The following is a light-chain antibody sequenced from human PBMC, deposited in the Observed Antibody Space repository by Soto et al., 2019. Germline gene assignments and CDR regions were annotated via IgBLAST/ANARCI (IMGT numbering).Light chain of an antibody. J-gene: IGLJ1*01. V-gene: IGLV2-14*01. CDR1: NSDVGGYNY. CDR3: SSYTSISTLYV. CDR2: EVS. Sequence: QSVLTQPASVSGSPGQSITISCTGTNSDVGGYNYVSWYQHHPGKAPELMIYEVSHRPSGVSNRFSGSKSDNTASLTISGLQAEDEADYYCSSYTSISTLYVFGTGTKVT.